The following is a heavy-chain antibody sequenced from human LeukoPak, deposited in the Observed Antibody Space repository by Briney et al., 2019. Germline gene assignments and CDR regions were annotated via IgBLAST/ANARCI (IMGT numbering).Heavy chain of an antibody. D-gene: IGHD6-19*01. CDR2: IYYSGST. J-gene: IGHJ4*02. CDR3: ARASSSGWYYFDY. Sequence: SETLSLTCTVSGGSISSSSYYWSWIRQPPGKGLEWIGYIYYSGSTNYNPSLKSRVTISEDTSKNQFSLKLSSVTAADTAVYYCARASSSGWYYFDYWGQGTLVTVSS. CDR1: GGSISSSSYY. V-gene: IGHV4-61*01.